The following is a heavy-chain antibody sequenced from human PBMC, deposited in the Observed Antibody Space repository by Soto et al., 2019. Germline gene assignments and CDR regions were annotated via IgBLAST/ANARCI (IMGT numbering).Heavy chain of an antibody. CDR1: CGSISSTNHY. J-gene: IGHJ4*02. CDR2: IYYSGMT. Sequence: SETLSLTCTVFCGSISSTNHYWGWIRQPPGKGLEWIGDIYYSGMTRYNPSLRSRVTISVDTPKNQFSLKLNSVTAADTAVYYCARHGYYYDSTGYYYFVWGQGTLVTVSS. D-gene: IGHD3-22*01. V-gene: IGHV4-39*01. CDR3: ARHGYYYDSTGYYYFV.